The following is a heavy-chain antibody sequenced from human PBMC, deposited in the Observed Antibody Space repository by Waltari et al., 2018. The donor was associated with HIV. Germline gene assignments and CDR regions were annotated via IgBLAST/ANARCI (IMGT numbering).Heavy chain of an antibody. V-gene: IGHV1-3*01. CDR1: GYTFTSYA. CDR3: ARVPHSSDSNWFDP. Sequence: QVQLVQSGAEVKKPGASVKVSCKASGYTFTSYAMHWVRQAPGQRLEWMGWINAGNGNTKYSQKFQGRGTITRDTSASTAYMELSSLRSEDTAVYYCARVPHSSDSNWFDPWGQGTLVTVSS. D-gene: IGHD6-19*01. CDR2: INAGNGNT. J-gene: IGHJ5*02.